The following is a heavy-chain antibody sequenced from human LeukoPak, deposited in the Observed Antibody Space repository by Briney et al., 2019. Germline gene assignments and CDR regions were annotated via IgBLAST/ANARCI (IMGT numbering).Heavy chain of an antibody. V-gene: IGHV1-69*04. D-gene: IGHD3-22*01. CDR3: ARDSLAYYYDSSGYYDT. J-gene: IGHJ5*02. CDR1: GFTFSSYA. Sequence: GGSLRLSCAASGFTFSSYAISWVRQAPGQGLEWMGRIIPILGIANYAQKFQGRVTITADKSTSTAYMELSSLRSEDTAVYYCARDSLAYYYDSSGYYDTWGQGTLVTVSS. CDR2: IIPILGIA.